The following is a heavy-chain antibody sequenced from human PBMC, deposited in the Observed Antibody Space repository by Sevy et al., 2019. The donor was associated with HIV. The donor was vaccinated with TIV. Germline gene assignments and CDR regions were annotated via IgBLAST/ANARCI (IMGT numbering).Heavy chain of an antibody. J-gene: IGHJ4*02. V-gene: IGHV3-7*04. Sequence: GGSLRLSCAASGFTFSTYWMSWVRQAPGKGLEWVATMKQDGSEKDYVDSVKGRFTIYRDNAKNSLYLQMISLGGEDTAVIYCGRGGVGGYRYGLDSWGQGTLVTVSS. CDR2: MKQDGSEK. CDR3: GRGGVGGYRYGLDS. D-gene: IGHD5-18*01. CDR1: GFTFSTYW.